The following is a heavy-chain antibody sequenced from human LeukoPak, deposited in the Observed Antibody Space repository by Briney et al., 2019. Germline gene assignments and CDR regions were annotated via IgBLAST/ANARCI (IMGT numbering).Heavy chain of an antibody. D-gene: IGHD2-15*01. CDR2: ISNGKT. J-gene: IGHJ5*02. V-gene: IGHV3-23*01. CDR3: VREAGYCAPVCVKTNWFDP. Sequence: GGSLRLSCAASGFPFSSHAMSWVRQPPGKGLEWVAAISNGKTYYADSVRGRFAISRDDSTNTAYLHMNSLRDEDTALYHCVREAGYCAPVCVKTNWFDPWGQGTLVTVSS. CDR1: GFPFSSHA.